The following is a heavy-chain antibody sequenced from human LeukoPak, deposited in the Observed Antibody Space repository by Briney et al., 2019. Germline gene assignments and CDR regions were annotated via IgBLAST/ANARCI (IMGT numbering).Heavy chain of an antibody. CDR2: INPSGGST. J-gene: IGHJ6*03. D-gene: IGHD2-2*01. Sequence: IINPSGGSTSYAQKFQGRVTMTRDMSTSTVYMELSSLRSQDTAVYYCARVGVVVVPAGHMDVWGKGTTVTVSS. CDR3: ARVGVVVVPAGHMDV. V-gene: IGHV1-46*01.